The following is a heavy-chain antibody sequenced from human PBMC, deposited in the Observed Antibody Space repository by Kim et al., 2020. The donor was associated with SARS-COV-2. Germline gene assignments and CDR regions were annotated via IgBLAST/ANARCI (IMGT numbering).Heavy chain of an antibody. CDR3: VRAGKHWGLGV. CDR2: IRGDGGEN. Sequence: GGSLRLSCAASGFTFGPFGMAWVRQAPGKGLEWVANIRGDGGENYYVDSVEGRFTISRDNAKATLYLQMNSLRVEDTAVYYCVRAGKHWGLGVWGAGT. D-gene: IGHD7-27*01. CDR1: GFTFGPFG. V-gene: IGHV3-7*03. J-gene: IGHJ3*01.